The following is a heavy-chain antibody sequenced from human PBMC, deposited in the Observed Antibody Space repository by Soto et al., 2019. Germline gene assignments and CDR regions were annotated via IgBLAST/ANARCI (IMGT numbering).Heavy chain of an antibody. J-gene: IGHJ3*02. Sequence: QVQLVQSGAEVRKPGSSVKVSCEASGGSFNNYVISWLRQAPGQGLEWMGGIIPTYEAANYAQKFRGRLTITADRATNTAYMELNSLRPEETATYYCARYWNAGTLYGAFDIWGQGT. CDR2: IIPTYEAA. V-gene: IGHV1-69*06. CDR3: ARYWNAGTLYGAFDI. CDR1: GGSFNNYV. D-gene: IGHD4-17*01.